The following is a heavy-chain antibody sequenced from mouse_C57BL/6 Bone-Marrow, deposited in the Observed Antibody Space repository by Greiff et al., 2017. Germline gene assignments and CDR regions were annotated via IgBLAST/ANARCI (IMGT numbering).Heavy chain of an antibody. Sequence: VQRVESGAELARPGASVKLSCKASGYTFTDYGISWVKQSTGQGLEWIGEIYPRSGNTYYNEKFKGKATLTADKSSSTAYMELRSLTSEDSAVXFCARWGWYDYALDYWGQGTSVTVSS. J-gene: IGHJ4*01. CDR2: IYPRSGNT. CDR3: ARWGWYDYALDY. D-gene: IGHD2-1*01. V-gene: IGHV1-81*01. CDR1: GYTFTDYG.